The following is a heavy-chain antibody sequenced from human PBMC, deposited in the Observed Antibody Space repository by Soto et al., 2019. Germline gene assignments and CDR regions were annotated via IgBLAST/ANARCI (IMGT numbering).Heavy chain of an antibody. CDR3: AKVVVAATTLRWFDP. CDR2: ISGSGGST. D-gene: IGHD2-15*01. J-gene: IGHJ5*02. V-gene: IGHV3-23*01. CDR1: GFTFSSYA. Sequence: GGSLRLSCAASGFTFSSYAMSWVRQAPGKGLEWVSAISGSGGSTYYADSVKGRFTISRDNSKNTLYLQMNSLRAEDTAVYYCAKVVVAATTLRWFDPWGQGTLVTVSS.